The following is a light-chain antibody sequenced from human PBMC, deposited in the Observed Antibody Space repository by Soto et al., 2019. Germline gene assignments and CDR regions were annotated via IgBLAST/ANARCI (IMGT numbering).Light chain of an antibody. CDR1: QSVTSS. CDR3: QQYNNWPPI. J-gene: IGKJ3*01. Sequence: EIVLTQSPPTLSLSPGDTATLSCRASQSVTSSLAWFQQKPGQAPRLLIYDVSRRATAIPARFSGSGSGTDFTLTISSLEPEDFAVYYCQQYNNWPPIFGPGTKVDIK. V-gene: IGKV3-11*01. CDR2: DVS.